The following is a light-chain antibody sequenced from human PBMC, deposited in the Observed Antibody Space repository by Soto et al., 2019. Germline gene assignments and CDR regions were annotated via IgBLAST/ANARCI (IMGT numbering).Light chain of an antibody. Sequence: LTQPASVSGSPGQSITISCTGTSSDVGGYNYVSWYQQHPGKAPKLMIYEVSNRPSGVSNRFSGSKSGNTASLTISGLQAEDEADYYCTSYTSSSPVVFGGGTQLTVL. CDR1: SSDVGGYNY. V-gene: IGLV2-14*01. J-gene: IGLJ2*01. CDR3: TSYTSSSPVV. CDR2: EVS.